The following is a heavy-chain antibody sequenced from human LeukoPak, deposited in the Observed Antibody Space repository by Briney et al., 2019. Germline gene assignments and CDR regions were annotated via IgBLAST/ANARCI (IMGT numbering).Heavy chain of an antibody. J-gene: IGHJ4*02. CDR2: IYYSGST. D-gene: IGHD6-19*01. V-gene: IGHV4-59*01. CDR1: GGSLSSYY. Sequence: SETLSLTCNVSGGSLSSYYWSWIRQPPGKGLEWIGYIYYSGSTHYNPSLKSRVTISVDTSKNLFSLKLSSVTAADTAVYYCARLTYSSGYYFDSWGQGTLVTVSS. CDR3: ARLTYSSGYYFDS.